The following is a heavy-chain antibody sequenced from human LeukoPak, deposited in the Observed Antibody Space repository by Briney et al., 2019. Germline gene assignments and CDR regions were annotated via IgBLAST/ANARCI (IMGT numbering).Heavy chain of an antibody. CDR2: IIPIFGTA. CDR3: ARDFFHGHCSGLTCFLLDS. CDR1: GGTFSSYA. Sequence: SVKVSCKASGGTFSSYAISWVRQAPGQGLEWMGGIIPIFGTANYAQKFQGRVTITADESASTAYMELSSLRSEDTAVYFCARDFFHGHCSGLTCFLLDSWGQGSLVTVSS. V-gene: IGHV1-69*01. J-gene: IGHJ4*02. D-gene: IGHD2-15*01.